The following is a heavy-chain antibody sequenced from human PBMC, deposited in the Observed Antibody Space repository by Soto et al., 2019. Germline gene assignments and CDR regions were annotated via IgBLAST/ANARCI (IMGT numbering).Heavy chain of an antibody. V-gene: IGHV3-7*01. CDR1: GFNFGASW. J-gene: IGHJ4*02. Sequence: EVQLMESGGGLVQPGGSLRLSCAASGFNFGASWMAWVRQAPGKGLEWVADIKQDGSEKNYVDSVKDRVTISRDDAKKSLYLQMNSLRSKDTAVYYCAIEPFYGAIEYWGLATLLTVSS. CDR3: AIEPFYGAIEY. D-gene: IGHD3-10*01. CDR2: IKQDGSEK.